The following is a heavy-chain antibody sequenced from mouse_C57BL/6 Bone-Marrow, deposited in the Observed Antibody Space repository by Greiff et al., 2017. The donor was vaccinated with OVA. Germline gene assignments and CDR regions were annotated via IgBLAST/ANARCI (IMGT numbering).Heavy chain of an antibody. Sequence: VHLVESGAELVRPGTSVKVSCKASGYAFTNYLIEWVKQRPGQGLEWIGVINPGSGGTNYNEKFKGKATLTADKSSSTAYMQLSSLTSEDSAVYFCARSRAHFDYWGQGTTLTVSS. D-gene: IGHD3-3*01. CDR3: ARSRAHFDY. CDR1: GYAFTNYL. J-gene: IGHJ2*01. V-gene: IGHV1-54*01. CDR2: INPGSGGT.